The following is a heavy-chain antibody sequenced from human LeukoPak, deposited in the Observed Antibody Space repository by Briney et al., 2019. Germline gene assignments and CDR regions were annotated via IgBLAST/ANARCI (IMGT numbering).Heavy chain of an antibody. CDR2: ISWNSGSI. Sequence: GGSLRLSCAASGFTFDDYAMHWVRQAPGKGLELVSGISWNSGSIGYADSVKGRFTISRDNAKNSLYLQMNSLRAEDTALYYCAKVGAPRVGRGTFDYWGQGTLVTVSS. J-gene: IGHJ4*02. D-gene: IGHD1-26*01. CDR1: GFTFDDYA. V-gene: IGHV3-9*01. CDR3: AKVGAPRVGRGTFDY.